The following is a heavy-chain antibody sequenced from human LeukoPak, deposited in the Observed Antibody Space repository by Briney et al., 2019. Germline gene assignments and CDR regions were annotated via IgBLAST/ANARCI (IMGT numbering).Heavy chain of an antibody. CDR3: ARDGFGELLV. J-gene: IGHJ4*02. CDR2: IYYSGST. V-gene: IGHV4-39*07. Sequence: GSLRLSCAASGFTFSSYEMNWVRQAPGKGLEWIGSIYYSGSTHYNPSLKSRVTISVDTSKNQFSLKLSSVTAADTAVYYCARDGFGELLVGGQGTLVTVSS. CDR1: GFTFSSYE. D-gene: IGHD3-10*01.